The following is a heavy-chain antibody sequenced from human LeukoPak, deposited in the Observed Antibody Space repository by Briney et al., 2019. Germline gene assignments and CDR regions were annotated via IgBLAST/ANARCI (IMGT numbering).Heavy chain of an antibody. D-gene: IGHD3-22*01. CDR1: GGSISSSNW. V-gene: IGHV4-4*02. CDR2: IYQSGST. CDR3: ARGCDDSSGYYQYYFDY. J-gene: IGHJ4*02. Sequence: PSETLSLTCSVSGGSISSSNWWSWVRQPPGKGLEWIGEIYQSGSTNYNPTLKSRVTISVDTSKNQFSLKLSSVTAADTAVYYCARGCDDSSGYYQYYFDYWGQGTLVTVSS.